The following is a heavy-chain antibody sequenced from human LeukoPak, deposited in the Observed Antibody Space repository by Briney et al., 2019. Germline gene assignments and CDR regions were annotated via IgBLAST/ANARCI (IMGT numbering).Heavy chain of an antibody. V-gene: IGHV3-7*04. J-gene: IGHJ6*04. CDR1: GFTFSSYW. Sequence: GGSLRLSCAASGFTFSSYWMSWVRQAPGKGLEGVANIKQDGSEKYYVDSVKGRFTISRDNAKNSLYLQMNSLRAEDTAVYYCARGKANYGSGSDVWGKGTTVTVSS. CDR2: IKQDGSEK. D-gene: IGHD3-10*01. CDR3: ARGKANYGSGSDV.